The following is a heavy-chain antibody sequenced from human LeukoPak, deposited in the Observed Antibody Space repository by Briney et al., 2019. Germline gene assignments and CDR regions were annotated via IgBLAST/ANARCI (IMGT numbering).Heavy chain of an antibody. V-gene: IGHV3-30*04. CDR3: AKGRIAVAARAAIDI. CDR1: GFTFSSYA. CDR2: ISYDGSNK. D-gene: IGHD6-19*01. J-gene: IGHJ3*02. Sequence: GGSLRLSCAASGFTFSSYAMHWVRQAPGKGLEWVAVISYDGSNKYYADSVTGRFTTSRDNSTNTLYLQINSLRAEDTAVYYCAKGRIAVAARAAIDICGQGTMVTASS.